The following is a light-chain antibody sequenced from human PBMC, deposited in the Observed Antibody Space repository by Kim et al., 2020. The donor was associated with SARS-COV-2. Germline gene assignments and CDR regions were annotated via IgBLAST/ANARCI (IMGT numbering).Light chain of an antibody. J-gene: IGKJ2*01. CDR2: DAS. CDR3: QHYSSLLYT. V-gene: IGKV1-5*01. Sequence: DLQMTQSPSTLSASVGDRVTITCRASQGFSTSLALYQQKPGKAPRLLIFDASVLKSGVPSRFSGCVSGTEFTLTISSVQPDYFATYFCQHYSSLLYTFGQGTNLEI. CDR1: QGFSTS.